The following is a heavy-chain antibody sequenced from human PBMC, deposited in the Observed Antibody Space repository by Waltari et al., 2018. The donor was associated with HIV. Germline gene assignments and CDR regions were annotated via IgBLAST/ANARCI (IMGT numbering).Heavy chain of an antibody. D-gene: IGHD3-22*01. J-gene: IGHJ6*02. CDR3: ARDLGITMIVAGMDV. CDR1: GYTFTGYY. Sequence: QVQLVQSGAEVKKPGASVKVSCKASGYTFTGYYMHWVRPAPGQGLEWMGWINPNSGGTNYAQKFQGRVTMTRDTSISTAYMELSRLRSDDTAVYYCARDLGITMIVAGMDVWGQGTTVTVSS. V-gene: IGHV1-2*02. CDR2: INPNSGGT.